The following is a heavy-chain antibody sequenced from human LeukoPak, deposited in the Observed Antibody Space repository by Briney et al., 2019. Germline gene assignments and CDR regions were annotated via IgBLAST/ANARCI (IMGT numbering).Heavy chain of an antibody. D-gene: IGHD1-26*01. J-gene: IGHJ4*02. Sequence: PGGSLRLSCAASGFTFSSYVMSWVRQAPGKGLEWVSAISGSGGSTYYADSVKGRFTISRDNSKNTLYPQMNSLRAEDTAVYYCAKDDSGSYSYYFDYWGQGTLVTVSS. CDR3: AKDDSGSYSYYFDY. CDR2: ISGSGGST. CDR1: GFTFSSYV. V-gene: IGHV3-23*01.